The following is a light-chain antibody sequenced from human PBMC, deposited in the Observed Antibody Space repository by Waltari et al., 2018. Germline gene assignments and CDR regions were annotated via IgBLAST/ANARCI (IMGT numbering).Light chain of an antibody. CDR3: QSYDSSLSGSDVV. CDR1: SSNIGAPYD. V-gene: IGLV1-40*01. J-gene: IGLJ2*01. Sequence: QSVLTQPPSVSGAPGQRVTISCTGSSSNIGAPYDVHWYRQLPGTAPKPLICGNSNRPSGVPDRFSGSKSGTSASLAITGLQAEDEADYYCQSYDSSLSGSDVVFGGGTKLTVL. CDR2: GNS.